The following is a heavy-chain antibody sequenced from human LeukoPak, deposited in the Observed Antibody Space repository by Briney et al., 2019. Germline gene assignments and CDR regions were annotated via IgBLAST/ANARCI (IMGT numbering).Heavy chain of an antibody. V-gene: IGHV3-21*01. CDR3: ARVPLDIILLYYMDV. CDR1: GFTFSNYC. Sequence: GGSLRLSCAASGFTFSNYCMNWVCQAPGEGLEWVASISSTSEYVLHSDSLQGRFSISRDNARDSLFLEMNSLRAEDTAIYYCARVPLDIILLYYMDVWGKGTTVTVSS. J-gene: IGHJ6*03. D-gene: IGHD2-21*01. CDR2: ISSTSEYV.